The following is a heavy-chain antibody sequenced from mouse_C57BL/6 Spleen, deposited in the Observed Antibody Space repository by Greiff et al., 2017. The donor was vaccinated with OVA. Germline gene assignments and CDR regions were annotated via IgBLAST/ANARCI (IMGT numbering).Heavy chain of an antibody. CDR1: GFSLTSYG. V-gene: IGHV2-2*01. Sequence: QVQLKESGPGLLQPSQSLSITCTVSGFSLTSYGVHWVRQSPGKGLEWLGVIWSGGSTDYNAAFISRLSISKDNSKSQVFFKMNSLQADDTAIYYCARNWDLTGTGWYFDVWGTGTTVTVSS. CDR3: ARNWDLTGTGWYFDV. J-gene: IGHJ1*03. CDR2: IWSGGST. D-gene: IGHD4-1*01.